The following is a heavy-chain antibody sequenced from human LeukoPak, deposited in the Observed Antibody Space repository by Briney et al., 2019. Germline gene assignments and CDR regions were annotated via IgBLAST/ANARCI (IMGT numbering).Heavy chain of an antibody. J-gene: IGHJ4*02. CDR1: GYTFTGYY. V-gene: IGHV1-2*02. CDR2: INPNSGGT. D-gene: IGHD3-3*01. Sequence: ASVKVSFKASGYTFTGYYMHWVRQAPGQGLEWMGWINPNSGGTNYAQKFQGRVTMTRDPSISTAYMELSRLSSDDTAVYCCARDHFDFWSGYSATYFDYWGQGTLVTVPS. CDR3: ARDHFDFWSGYSATYFDY.